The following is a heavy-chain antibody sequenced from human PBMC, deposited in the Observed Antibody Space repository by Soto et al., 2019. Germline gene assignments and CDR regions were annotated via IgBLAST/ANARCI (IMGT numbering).Heavy chain of an antibody. CDR1: GYTFTSYD. J-gene: IGHJ6*02. D-gene: IGHD2-15*01. Sequence: WASVKVSCKASGYTFTSYDINWVRQATGQGLEWMGWMNPNSGNTGYAQKFQGRVTMTRNTSISTAYMELSSLRSEDTAVYYCARHTRQGYTYAYSHYGMDVWGQGSTVTVPS. V-gene: IGHV1-8*01. CDR2: MNPNSGNT. CDR3: ARHTRQGYTYAYSHYGMDV.